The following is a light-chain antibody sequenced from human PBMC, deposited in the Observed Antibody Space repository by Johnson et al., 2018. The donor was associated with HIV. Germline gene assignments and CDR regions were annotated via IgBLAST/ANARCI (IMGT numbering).Light chain of an antibody. CDR1: SSNIGNNF. CDR3: GTWDSSLSAYV. J-gene: IGLJ1*01. Sequence: QSVLTQPPSVSAAPGQKVTVSCSGSSSNIGNNFVSWYQQVPGTAPKLLIYDTDKRPSGIPDRFSGSKSGTSATLGITGLQTGHEADYYCGTWDSSLSAYVFGPGTRVTVL. V-gene: IGLV1-51*01. CDR2: DTD.